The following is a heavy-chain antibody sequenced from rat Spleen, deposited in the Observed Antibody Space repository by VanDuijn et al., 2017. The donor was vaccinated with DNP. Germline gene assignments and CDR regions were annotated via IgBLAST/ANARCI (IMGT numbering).Heavy chain of an antibody. CDR1: GFTFNYYW. CDR3: ATNSGY. D-gene: IGHD4-3*01. J-gene: IGHJ2*01. Sequence: EVQLTESGGDLVQPGGSLTLSCVASGFTFNYYWMTWVRQAPKKGLEWVATIIYDGSSTYYGDSVKGRFTISRDNAKSTLYLQMDSLRSEDTATYYCATNSGYWGQGVMVTVSS. CDR2: IIYDGSST. V-gene: IGHV5S10*01.